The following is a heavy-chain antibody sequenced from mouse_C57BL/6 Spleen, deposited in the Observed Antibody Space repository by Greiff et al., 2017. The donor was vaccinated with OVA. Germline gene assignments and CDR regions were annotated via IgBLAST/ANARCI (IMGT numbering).Heavy chain of an antibody. CDR3: ARSTMVTTVYYYAMDY. CDR1: GYTFTSYW. CDR2: IDPSDSYT. D-gene: IGHD2-2*01. Sequence: VKLQQPGAELVKPGASVKLSCKASGYTFTSYWMQWVKQRPGQGLEWIGEIDPSDSYTNYNQKFKGKATLTVDTSSSTAYMQLSSLTSEDSAVYYCARSTMVTTVYYYAMDYWGQGTSVTVSS. V-gene: IGHV1-50*01. J-gene: IGHJ4*01.